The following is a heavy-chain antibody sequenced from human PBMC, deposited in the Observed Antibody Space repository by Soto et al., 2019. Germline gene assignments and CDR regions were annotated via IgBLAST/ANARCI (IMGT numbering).Heavy chain of an antibody. V-gene: IGHV4-59*01. CDR3: ARSEDSSGWMDY. Sequence: SETLSLTCTVSGGSISSYYWSWIRQPPGKGLEWIGYIYYSGSTNYNPSLKSRVTISVDTSKNQFSLKLSSVTAADTAVYYCARSEDSSGWMDYWGQGTLVTVSS. D-gene: IGHD6-19*01. CDR2: IYYSGST. J-gene: IGHJ4*02. CDR1: GGSISSYY.